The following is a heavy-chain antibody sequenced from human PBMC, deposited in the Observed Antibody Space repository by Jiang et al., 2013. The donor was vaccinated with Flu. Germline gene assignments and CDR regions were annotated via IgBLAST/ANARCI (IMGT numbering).Heavy chain of an antibody. J-gene: IGHJ4*02. CDR2: INTNTGNP. D-gene: IGHD1-1*01. Sequence: QSGSELKKPGASVKVSCKASGYSFTNYAMNWVRQAPGQGLEWMGWINTNTGNPTYAQAFTGRFVFSLDTSVSTTYLEINNLKAEDSAIYYCGRESLGHWIDYWGQGTLVTV. CDR3: GRESLGHWIDY. CDR1: GYSFTNYA. V-gene: IGHV7-4-1*02.